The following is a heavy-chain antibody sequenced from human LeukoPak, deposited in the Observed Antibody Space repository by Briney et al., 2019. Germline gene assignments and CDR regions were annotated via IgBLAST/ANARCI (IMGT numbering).Heavy chain of an antibody. J-gene: IGHJ4*02. CDR2: INHSGST. CDR3: ARAPFEMATIGGPFDY. Sequence: PSETLSLTCAVYGGSFSGDYWSWIRQPPGKGLEWIGEINHSGSTNYNPSLKSRVTISVDTSKNQFSLKLSSVTAADTAVYYCARAPFEMATIGGPFDYWGQGTLVTVSS. CDR1: GGSFSGDY. D-gene: IGHD5-24*01. V-gene: IGHV4-34*01.